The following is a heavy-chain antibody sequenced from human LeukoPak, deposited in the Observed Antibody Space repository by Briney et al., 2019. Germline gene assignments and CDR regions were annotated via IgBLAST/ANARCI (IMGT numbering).Heavy chain of an antibody. V-gene: IGHV3-33*01. CDR3: ARGGGLDV. Sequence: GGSLRLSCTTSGFTFTNYGINWVRQAPGKGLEWVAAIWYDGSKTSYTDSVKGRFTVSRDISKNTVYLQMSNLRAEDTAVYFCARGGGLDVWGQGATVTVSS. J-gene: IGHJ6*02. CDR1: GFTFTNYG. CDR2: IWYDGSKT. D-gene: IGHD3-16*01.